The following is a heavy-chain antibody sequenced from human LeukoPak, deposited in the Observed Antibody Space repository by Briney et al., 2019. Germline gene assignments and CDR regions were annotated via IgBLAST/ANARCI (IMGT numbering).Heavy chain of an antibody. Sequence: GGSLRLSCAASGVTVSSNYMSWVRQAPGKGLEWVSVIYSGGSTYYADSVKGRFTISRDNSKNTLYLQMNSLRAEDTAVYYCASRLGIAAAGTPFDIWGQGTMVTVSS. CDR3: ASRLGIAAAGTPFDI. J-gene: IGHJ3*02. D-gene: IGHD6-13*01. V-gene: IGHV3-53*01. CDR1: GVTVSSNY. CDR2: IYSGGST.